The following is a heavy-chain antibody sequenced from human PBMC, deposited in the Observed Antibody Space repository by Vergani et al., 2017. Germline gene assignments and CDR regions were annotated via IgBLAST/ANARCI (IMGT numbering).Heavy chain of an antibody. J-gene: IGHJ6*03. Sequence: QVQLVQSGAEVKKPGSSVKVSCKASGGTFSSYAISWVRQAPGQGLEWMGGIIPIFGTANYAQKFQGRVTITADESTSTAYMELSSLRSEDPAVYYCARAGTYCSSTSCRGNYYYMDVWGKGTTVTVSS. CDR2: IIPIFGTA. CDR1: GGTFSSYA. V-gene: IGHV1-69*01. CDR3: ARAGTYCSSTSCRGNYYYMDV. D-gene: IGHD2-2*01.